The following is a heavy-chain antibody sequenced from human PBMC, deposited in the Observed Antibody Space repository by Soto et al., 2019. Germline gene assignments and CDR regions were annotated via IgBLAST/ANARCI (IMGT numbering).Heavy chain of an antibody. V-gene: IGHV3-7*04. Sequence: GGSLRLSCAASGFTFSSYWMSWVRQAPGKGLEWVANIKQDGSEKYYVDSVKGRFTISRDNAKNSLYLQMNSLRAEDTAVYDCARAKYDFWSGYYDAFDIWGQGTMVTVSS. D-gene: IGHD3-3*01. J-gene: IGHJ3*02. CDR1: GFTFSSYW. CDR2: IKQDGSEK. CDR3: ARAKYDFWSGYYDAFDI.